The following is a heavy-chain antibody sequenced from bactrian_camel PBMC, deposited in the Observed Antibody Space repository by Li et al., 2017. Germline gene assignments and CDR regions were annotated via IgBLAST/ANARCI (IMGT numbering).Heavy chain of an antibody. Sequence: QLVESGGDLVQPGGSLRLSCVASGGAFSTYYTSWVRQAPGKEREGVGSINTGNGRTSYADSVKGRFTISRDNAKNTLYLQMNSLKSEDTALYYCATVLVGSGGYSWGQGTQVTVS. V-gene: IGHV3S28*01. CDR3: ATVLVGSGGYS. J-gene: IGHJ6*01. CDR2: INTGNGRT. CDR1: GGAFSTYY. D-gene: IGHD2*01.